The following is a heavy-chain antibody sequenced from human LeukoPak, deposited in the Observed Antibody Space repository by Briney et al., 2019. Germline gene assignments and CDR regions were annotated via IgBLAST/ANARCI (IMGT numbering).Heavy chain of an antibody. J-gene: IGHJ4*02. CDR1: GFTFSSYW. V-gene: IGHV3-74*01. D-gene: IGHD3-10*01. CDR2: INSDGSST. CDR3: ARVSHYYGSGSYRPTAVYYFDY. Sequence: GGSLRLSCAASGFTFSSYWMHWVRQAPGKGLVWVSRINSDGSSTSYADSVKGRFTISRDNAKNTLYLQMNSLRAEDTAVYYCARVSHYYGSGSYRPTAVYYFDYWGQGTLVTVSS.